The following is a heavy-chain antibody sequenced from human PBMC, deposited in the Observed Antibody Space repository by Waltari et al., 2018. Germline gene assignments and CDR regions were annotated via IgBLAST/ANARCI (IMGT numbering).Heavy chain of an antibody. CDR3: ARRYSSSLGAFDI. D-gene: IGHD6-6*01. V-gene: IGHV4-38-2*01. CDR2: IYHSGST. CDR1: GYSISSGYY. Sequence: QVQLQESGPGLVKPSETLSLTCAVSGYSISSGYYWGWIRQPPGKGLEWIGSIYHSGSTYYTPALKSRVTISVDTSKNQFSLKLSSVTAADTAVYYCARRYSSSLGAFDIWGQGTMVTVSS. J-gene: IGHJ3*02.